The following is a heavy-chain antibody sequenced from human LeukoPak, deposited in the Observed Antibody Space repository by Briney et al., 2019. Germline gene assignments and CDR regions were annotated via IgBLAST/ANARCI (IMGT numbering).Heavy chain of an antibody. D-gene: IGHD4-17*01. CDR1: GYTFTGYY. CDR3: ARESTDYGSDDYFDY. J-gene: IGHJ4*02. V-gene: IGHV1-2*02. Sequence: GASVKVSCKASGYTFTGYYMHWVRQAPGQWLEWMGWSNPNSGGTNYAQKFQGRVTMTRDTSISTAYMELSRLRSDDTAVYYCARESTDYGSDDYFDYWGQGTLVTVSS. CDR2: SNPNSGGT.